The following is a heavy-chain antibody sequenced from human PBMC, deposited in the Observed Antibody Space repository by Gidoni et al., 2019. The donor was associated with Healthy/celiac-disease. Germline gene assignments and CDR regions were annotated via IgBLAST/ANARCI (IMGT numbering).Heavy chain of an antibody. J-gene: IGHJ4*02. V-gene: IGHV3-53*01. CDR3: ARVAYGDYPGY. CDR2: IYSGGST. CDR1: GFTVSSNY. D-gene: IGHD4-17*01. Sequence: EVQLVESGGGLIQPGGSLSLSCAASGFTVSSNYMSWVRQAPGKGLEWVSVIYSGGSTYYADSVKGRFTISRDNSKNTLYLQMNSLRAEDTAVYYCARVAYGDYPGYWGQGTLVTVSS.